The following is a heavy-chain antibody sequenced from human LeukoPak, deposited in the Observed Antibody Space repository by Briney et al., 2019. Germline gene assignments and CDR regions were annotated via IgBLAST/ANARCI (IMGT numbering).Heavy chain of an antibody. CDR2: IYTSGST. CDR1: GGSISSYY. J-gene: IGHJ3*02. CDR3: ARRVRYYYDSSGSHAFDI. V-gene: IGHV4-4*07. D-gene: IGHD3-22*01. Sequence: SETLSLTCTVSGGSISSYYWSWIRQPAGKGLEWIGRIYTSGSTNYNPSLKSRVTMSVDTSKNQFSLKLSSVTAADTAVYYCARRVRYYYDSSGSHAFDIWGQGTMVTVSS.